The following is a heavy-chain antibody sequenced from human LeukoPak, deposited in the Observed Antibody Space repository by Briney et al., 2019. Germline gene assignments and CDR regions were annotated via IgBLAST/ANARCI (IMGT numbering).Heavy chain of an antibody. CDR3: ARGYSSGLHFDY. CDR2: IKSDGSDT. V-gene: IGHV3-74*01. Sequence: GGSLRLSCAASGFTLSSYWMHWVRQVPGKGLVWVSRIKSDGSDTRYAGSVKGRFTISRDNAKSTLYLQMNSLRAEDTAVYYCARGYSSGLHFDYWGQGTLVTVSS. D-gene: IGHD6-19*01. CDR1: GFTLSSYW. J-gene: IGHJ4*02.